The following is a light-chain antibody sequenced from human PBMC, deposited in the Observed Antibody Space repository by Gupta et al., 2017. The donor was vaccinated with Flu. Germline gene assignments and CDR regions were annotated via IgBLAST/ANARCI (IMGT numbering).Light chain of an antibody. Sequence: PSSLSASVGDRVTITCRASQSISSYLDWYQQKPGEAPKLLIYAASTLQTGVPSRFSGSGSGTDFTLTISSLQPEDFGTYYCQQSYRTPPTFGGGTKVEIK. V-gene: IGKV1-39*01. CDR1: QSISSY. CDR3: QQSYRTPPT. CDR2: AAS. J-gene: IGKJ4*01.